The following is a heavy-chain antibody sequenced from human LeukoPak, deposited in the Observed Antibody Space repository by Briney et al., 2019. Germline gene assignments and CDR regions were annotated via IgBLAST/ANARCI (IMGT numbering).Heavy chain of an antibody. Sequence: PSETLSLTCTVSGGPISSSSYYWGWIRQPPGKGLEWIGSIYYSGSTNYNPSLKSRVTISVDTSKNQFSLKLSSVTAADTAVYYCARYVRYYGSGVRYYYFDYWGQGTLVTVSS. J-gene: IGHJ4*02. CDR2: IYYSGST. CDR3: ARYVRYYGSGVRYYYFDY. D-gene: IGHD3-10*01. V-gene: IGHV4-39*07. CDR1: GGPISSSSYY.